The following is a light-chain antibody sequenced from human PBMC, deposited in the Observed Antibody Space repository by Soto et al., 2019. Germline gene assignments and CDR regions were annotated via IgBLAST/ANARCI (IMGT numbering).Light chain of an antibody. CDR2: AAS. V-gene: IGKV1-27*01. CDR3: QKYNSALALT. Sequence: DIQMTQSPSSLSASVGDRVTITCRSSQGISNYFAWYQQKPGKVPKLLIYAASTLQSGVPSRFSGSGSGTDFTLTISSLQPEDVATYYCQKYNSALALTFGGGTKVEIK. CDR1: QGISNY. J-gene: IGKJ4*01.